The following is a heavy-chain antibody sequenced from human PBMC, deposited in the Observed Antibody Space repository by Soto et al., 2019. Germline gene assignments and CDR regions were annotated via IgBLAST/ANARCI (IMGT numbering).Heavy chain of an antibody. Sequence: QVHLVQSGAEVKTPGASVKVSCQTSGYTPTNYDIVWVRQAPGQGLEWMGWISAYNGNTNYAQKLQGRLTMTTDTPTRTAYMELRSLRSDDTAVYYCARALYRSGTYYDFDNWGQGTLVTVSS. D-gene: IGHD1-26*01. CDR3: ARALYRSGTYYDFDN. CDR2: ISAYNGNT. CDR1: GYTPTNYD. J-gene: IGHJ4*02. V-gene: IGHV1-18*01.